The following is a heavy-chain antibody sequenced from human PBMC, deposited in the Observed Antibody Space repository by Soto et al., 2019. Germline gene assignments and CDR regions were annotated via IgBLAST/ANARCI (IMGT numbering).Heavy chain of an antibody. CDR2: MNPNSGNT. V-gene: IGHV1-8*01. D-gene: IGHD5-18*01. Sequence: ASVKVSCKASGYTFTSYDINWVRQATGQGLEWMGWMNPNSGNTGYAQKFQGRVNMTRNTSISTAYMELSSLRSEDTAVYSCARQNTAMVEHDAFDIWGQGTMVTVSS. CDR3: ARQNTAMVEHDAFDI. J-gene: IGHJ3*02. CDR1: GYTFTSYD.